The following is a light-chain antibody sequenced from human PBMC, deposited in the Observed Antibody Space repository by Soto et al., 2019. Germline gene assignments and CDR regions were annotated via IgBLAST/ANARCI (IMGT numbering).Light chain of an antibody. V-gene: IGKV1-5*01. CDR2: DAS. Sequence: DIQMTQSPSTLYASVGDRVTITCRASQSTSTGSAWYQQKPGKAPKPLNYDASSLESGVPSRFSGSGSGIEFTLTISSLQPDDFATYYCQQYNRFSWTFGQGTKVEIK. CDR1: QSTSTG. CDR3: QQYNRFSWT. J-gene: IGKJ1*01.